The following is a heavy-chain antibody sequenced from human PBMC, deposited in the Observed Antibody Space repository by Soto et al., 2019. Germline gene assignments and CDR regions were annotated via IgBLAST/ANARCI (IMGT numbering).Heavy chain of an antibody. CDR2: INHSGST. D-gene: IGHD6-6*01. V-gene: IGHV4-34*01. J-gene: IGHJ4*02. CDR3: ARAGLSSSGIDY. CDR1: GGSFSGYY. Sequence: QVQLQQWGAGLLKPSETLSLTCAVYGGSFSGYYWSWIRQPPGKGLEWIGEINHSGSTNYNPSLKSRVTISVDTSKNQFSLKLSSVTAADTAAYYCARAGLSSSGIDYWGQGTLVTVSS.